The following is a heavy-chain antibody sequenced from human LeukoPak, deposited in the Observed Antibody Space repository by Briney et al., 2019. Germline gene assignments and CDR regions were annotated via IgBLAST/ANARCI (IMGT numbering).Heavy chain of an antibody. CDR3: ARDLIMITFGGVIAGSDY. J-gene: IGHJ4*02. CDR1: GYTFTSYG. V-gene: IGHV1-18*01. Sequence: ASVKVSCKASGYTFTSYGISWVRQAPGQGLEWMGWISAYNGNTNYAQKLQGRVTMTTDTSTSTAYMELRSLRSDDTAVYYCARDLIMITFGGVIAGSDYWGQGTLVTVSS. D-gene: IGHD3-16*02. CDR2: ISAYNGNT.